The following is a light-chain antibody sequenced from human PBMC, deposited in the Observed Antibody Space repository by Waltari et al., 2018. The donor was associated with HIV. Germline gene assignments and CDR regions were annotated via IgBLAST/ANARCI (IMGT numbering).Light chain of an antibody. CDR1: RNDFDVYNF. CDR2: DVD. V-gene: IGLV2-14*03. CDR3: ALFTDDSTLL. J-gene: IGLJ3*02. Sequence: SAVTQPASVSGLPGQSITISCTGDRNDFDVYNFVSWYQQHPGKLPRVILYDVDSRASGIPARFSGSRSGHTASLNISGLRAEDEADYYCALFTDDSTLLFGGGTK.